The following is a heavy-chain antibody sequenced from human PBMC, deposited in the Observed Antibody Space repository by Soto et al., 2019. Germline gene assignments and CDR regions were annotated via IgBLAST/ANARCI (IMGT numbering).Heavy chain of an antibody. CDR3: AYSSTPFDY. CDR1: GFIFSSYG. D-gene: IGHD6-13*01. Sequence: GGSLRLSCAASGFIFSSYGMHWVRQAPGKGLEWVSGISGSGGNTYYADSVKGRFTISRDNSKNTLFLQMNSLRAEDTAVYYCAYSSTPFDYWGQGTLVTVSS. J-gene: IGHJ4*02. V-gene: IGHV3-23*01. CDR2: ISGSGGNT.